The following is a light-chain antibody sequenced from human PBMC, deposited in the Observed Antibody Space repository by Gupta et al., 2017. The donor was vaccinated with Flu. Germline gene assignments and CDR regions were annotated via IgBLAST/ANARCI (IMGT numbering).Light chain of an antibody. Sequence: TVACMASQSVRRDFLAWYQQKPGQSPRLLIYCVSIRAPGIPDRFSGSGSGTDFTLTISRLEPEDFAVYYCQQYGNSPLTFGGGTKVEIK. CDR3: QQYGNSPLT. V-gene: IGKV3-20*01. CDR2: CVS. J-gene: IGKJ4*01. CDR1: QSVRRDF.